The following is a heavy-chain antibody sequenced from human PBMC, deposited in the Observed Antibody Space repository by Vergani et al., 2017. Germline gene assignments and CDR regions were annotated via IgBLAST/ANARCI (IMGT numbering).Heavy chain of an antibody. D-gene: IGHD3-9*01. CDR1: GYTFTSYY. V-gene: IGHV1-46*03. Sequence: QVQLVQSGAEVKKPGASVKVSCKASGYTFTSYYMHWVRQAPGQGLGWMGIINPSGGSTNYAQKFQGRVTMTRDTSTSTVYMELSNLRSEDTAIYYCARGDYGILTGYRYWGQGTLVTVSA. CDR3: ARGDYGILTGYRY. J-gene: IGHJ4*01. CDR2: INPSGGST.